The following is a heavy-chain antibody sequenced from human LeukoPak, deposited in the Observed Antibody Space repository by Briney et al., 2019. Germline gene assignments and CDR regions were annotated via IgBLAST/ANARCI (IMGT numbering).Heavy chain of an antibody. D-gene: IGHD3-22*01. CDR2: INPSGGST. J-gene: IGHJ5*02. Sequence: ASVKVSCKASGYTFTSYYRHWVRQAPGQGLEWMGIINPSGGSTSYAQKFQGRVTMTRDTSTSTVYMELSSLRSEDTAVYYCARDLYSYDSSGYYYGWFDPWGQGTLVTVSS. CDR3: ARDLYSYDSSGYYYGWFDP. CDR1: GYTFTSYY. V-gene: IGHV1-46*03.